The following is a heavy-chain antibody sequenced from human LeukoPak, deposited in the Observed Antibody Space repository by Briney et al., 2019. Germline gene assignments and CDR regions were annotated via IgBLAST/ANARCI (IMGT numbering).Heavy chain of an antibody. J-gene: IGHJ6*02. CDR3: TLQGDSNYYSTYYYGMDV. Sequence: GGSLRLSCAASGFTFSNAWMSWVRQAPGKGLEWVGRIKGKTDGGTTDYAAPVKGRFTISRDDSNNTLYLQMNSLKTDDTAVYYCTLQGDSNYYSTYYYGMDVWGQGTTVTVSS. CDR1: GFTFSNAW. D-gene: IGHD4-11*01. V-gene: IGHV3-15*01. CDR2: IKGKTDGGTT.